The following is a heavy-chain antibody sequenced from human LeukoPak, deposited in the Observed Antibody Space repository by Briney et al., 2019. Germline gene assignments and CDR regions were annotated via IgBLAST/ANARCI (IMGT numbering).Heavy chain of an antibody. CDR2: ISGSGGST. CDR3: AKEEGVLYYFDY. J-gene: IGHJ4*02. D-gene: IGHD3-16*01. CDR1: GFTFSSYG. Sequence: GGTLRLSCAASGFTFSSYGMSWVRQAPGKGLEWVSAISGSGGSTYYADSVKGRFTISRDNSKNTLYLQMNSLRAEDTAVYYCAKEEGVLYYFDYWGQGTLVTVSS. V-gene: IGHV3-23*01.